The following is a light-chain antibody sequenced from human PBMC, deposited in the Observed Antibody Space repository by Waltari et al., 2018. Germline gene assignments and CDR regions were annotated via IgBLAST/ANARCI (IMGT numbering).Light chain of an antibody. CDR3: QSSDTSGTS. CDR1: ALPRQY. V-gene: IGLV3-25*03. CDR2: KDK. Sequence: SELPQPPSLSVSPAQTARITSSADALPRQYAYWYQQKPGQAPVLLIYKDKERPSGIPERFSGASSGTTVTLTISGVQAEDEADYYCQSSDTSGTSFGGGTKLTVL. J-gene: IGLJ2*01.